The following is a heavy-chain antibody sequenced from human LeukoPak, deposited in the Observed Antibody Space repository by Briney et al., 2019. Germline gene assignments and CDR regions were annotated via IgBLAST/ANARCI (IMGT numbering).Heavy chain of an antibody. CDR3: ARLLWFGEADDY. D-gene: IGHD3-10*01. CDR1: GGSVSSGSYY. V-gene: IGHV4-61*01. Sequence: SETLSLTCTVSGGSVSSGSYYWSWIRQPPGKGLEWIGYIYYSGSTNYNPSLKGRVTISVDTSKNQFSLKLSSVTAADTAVYYCARLLWFGEADDYWGQGTLVTVSS. J-gene: IGHJ4*02. CDR2: IYYSGST.